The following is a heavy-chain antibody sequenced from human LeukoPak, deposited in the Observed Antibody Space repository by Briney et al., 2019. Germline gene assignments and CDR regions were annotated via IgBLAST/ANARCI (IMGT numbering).Heavy chain of an antibody. CDR2: IYYSGST. Sequence: SQTLSLTCTVSGGSISSGGYYWSWIRQHPGKGLEWIGYIYYSGSTYYNPSLKSRVTISVDTSKNQLSLKLSSVTAADTAVYYCARLRYSNYTFDPWGQGTLVTVSS. J-gene: IGHJ5*02. D-gene: IGHD4-11*01. CDR3: ARLRYSNYTFDP. CDR1: GGSISSGGYY. V-gene: IGHV4-31*03.